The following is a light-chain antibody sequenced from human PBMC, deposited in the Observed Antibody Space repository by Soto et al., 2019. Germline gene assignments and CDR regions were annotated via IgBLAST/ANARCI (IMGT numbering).Light chain of an antibody. J-gene: IGKJ3*01. CDR2: AAS. Sequence: DIQMTQSPSSLSASVGDRVTITCRASQRISTYLNWYQQIPGKAPNLLIYAASTLQSGVPSRFSGSGSGTDFTLTISSLQPEDFATYFCQQSYTAPFTFGPGTQVDIK. V-gene: IGKV1-39*01. CDR1: QRISTY. CDR3: QQSYTAPFT.